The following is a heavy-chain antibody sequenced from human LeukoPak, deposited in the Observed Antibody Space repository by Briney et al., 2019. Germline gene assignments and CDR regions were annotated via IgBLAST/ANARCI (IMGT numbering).Heavy chain of an antibody. CDR1: GFTFSSYG. D-gene: IGHD4-17*01. Sequence: GGSLRLSCAASGFTFSSYGMHWVRQAPGKGLEWVAVISYDGSNKYYADSVKGRFTISRDNSKNTLYLQMNSLRAEDTAVYYCASQTVTEAAFGIWGQGTMVTVSS. CDR3: ASQTVTEAAFGI. J-gene: IGHJ3*02. V-gene: IGHV3-30*03. CDR2: ISYDGSNK.